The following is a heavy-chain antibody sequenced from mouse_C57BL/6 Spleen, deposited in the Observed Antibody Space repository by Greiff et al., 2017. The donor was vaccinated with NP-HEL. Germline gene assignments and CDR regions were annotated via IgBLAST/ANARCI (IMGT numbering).Heavy chain of an antibody. CDR3: ARGDYYSNFYDMDY. Sequence: QVQLQQPGAELVMPGASVKLSCKASGYTFTSYWMHWVMQRPGQGLEWIGEIDPSDSYTNYNQKFKGKSTLTVDKSSSTAYMQLSSLTSEDSAAYYCARGDYYSNFYDMDYWGQGTSVTVSS. J-gene: IGHJ4*01. CDR1: GYTFTSYW. CDR2: IDPSDSYT. V-gene: IGHV1-69*01. D-gene: IGHD2-5*01.